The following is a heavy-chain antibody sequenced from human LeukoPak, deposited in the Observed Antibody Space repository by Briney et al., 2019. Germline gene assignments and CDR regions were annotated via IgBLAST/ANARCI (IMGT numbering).Heavy chain of an antibody. CDR3: ARGPSRSGVPDY. J-gene: IGHJ4*02. Sequence: SGTLSLTCTVSGGSISSGGYYWSWIRQHPGKGLEWIGYIYYSGSTYYNPSLKSRVTISVDTSKNQFSLKLSSVTAADTAVYYCARGPSRSGVPDYWGQGTLVTVSS. V-gene: IGHV4-31*03. CDR2: IYYSGST. CDR1: GGSISSGGYY. D-gene: IGHD3-10*01.